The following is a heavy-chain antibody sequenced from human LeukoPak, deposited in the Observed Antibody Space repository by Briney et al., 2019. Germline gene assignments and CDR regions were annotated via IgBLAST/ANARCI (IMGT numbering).Heavy chain of an antibody. J-gene: IGHJ4*02. Sequence: ASVKVSCKASGYTFTGQYMHWVRQAPGQGLEWMGWINPKSGYTSYAQKFQGRVTMTRDTSISTAYMELSRLRSDDTAVYYCARGGFGESPIDYWGQGTLVTVSS. V-gene: IGHV1-2*02. D-gene: IGHD3-10*01. CDR1: GYTFTGQY. CDR2: INPKSGYT. CDR3: ARGGFGESPIDY.